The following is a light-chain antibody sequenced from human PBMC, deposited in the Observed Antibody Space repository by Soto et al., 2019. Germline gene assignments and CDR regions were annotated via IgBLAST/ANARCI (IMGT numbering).Light chain of an antibody. J-gene: IGLJ1*01. CDR1: SSDVGSYNF. CDR3: SSYAGSSNV. Sequence: QSALTQPRSVSGSPGQSVTISCTGTSSDVGSYNFVSWHQQHPGKAPKLMIYDVAKRPSGVPDRFSGSKSDNTASLTISGLQAEDEAEYYCSSYAGSSNVFGTGTKVTVL. V-gene: IGLV2-11*01. CDR2: DVA.